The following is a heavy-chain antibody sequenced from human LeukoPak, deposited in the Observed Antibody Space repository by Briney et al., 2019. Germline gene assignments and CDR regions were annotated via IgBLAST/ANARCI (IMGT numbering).Heavy chain of an antibody. CDR3: AKDRRQWPTDFDY. CDR1: GFTFSTCA. CDR2: ISGSAGST. D-gene: IGHD6-19*01. V-gene: IGHV3-23*01. J-gene: IGHJ4*02. Sequence: PGGSLTLSRAASGFTFSTCAMIWVRQAPGKGLEWVSGISGSAGSTYYADSVKGRFTISRDNSKNTLYLQMNSLRAEDTAVYYCAKDRRQWPTDFDYWGQGTLVTVSS.